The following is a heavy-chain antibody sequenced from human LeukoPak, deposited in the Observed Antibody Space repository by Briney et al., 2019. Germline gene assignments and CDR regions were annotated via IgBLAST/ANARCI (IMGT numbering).Heavy chain of an antibody. CDR3: ARDGISGWYGGSYYFDY. CDR1: GFTFSSYA. V-gene: IGHV3-30*04. Sequence: GGSLRLSCAASGFTFSSYAMHWVRQAPGKGLEWVAVISYDGSNKYYADSVKGRFTISRDNSKNTLYLQMNSLRAEDTAVYYCARDGISGWYGGSYYFDYWGQGTLATVSS. D-gene: IGHD6-19*01. CDR2: ISYDGSNK. J-gene: IGHJ4*02.